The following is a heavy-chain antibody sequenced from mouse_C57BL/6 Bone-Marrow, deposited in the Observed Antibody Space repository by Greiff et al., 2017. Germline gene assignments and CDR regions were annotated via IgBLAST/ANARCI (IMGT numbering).Heavy chain of an antibody. Sequence: QVHVKQSGAELVRPGASVKLSCKASGYTFTDYYINWVKQRPGQGLEWIARIYPGSGNTYYNEKFKGKATLTAEQSSSTAYMQLSSLTSEDSAVYFCASLITTVVDYWYFDVWGTGTTVTVSS. D-gene: IGHD1-1*01. J-gene: IGHJ1*03. CDR3: ASLITTVVDYWYFDV. CDR2: IYPGSGNT. V-gene: IGHV1-76*01. CDR1: GYTFTDYY.